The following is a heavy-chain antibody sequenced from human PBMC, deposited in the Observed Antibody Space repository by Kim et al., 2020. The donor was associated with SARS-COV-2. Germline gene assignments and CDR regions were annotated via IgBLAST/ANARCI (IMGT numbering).Heavy chain of an antibody. CDR2: ISYDGSSK. CDR1: GFTFSSYG. D-gene: IGHD6-6*01. CDR3: AKGSYSSSSDFDY. V-gene: IGHV3-30*18. Sequence: GGSLRLSFAASGFTFSSYGMHWVRQAPGKGLEWVAVISYDGSSKYYADSVKGRFTISRDNSKNTLYLQMNSLRAEDTAVYYCAKGSYSSSSDFDYWGQGTLVTVSS. J-gene: IGHJ4*02.